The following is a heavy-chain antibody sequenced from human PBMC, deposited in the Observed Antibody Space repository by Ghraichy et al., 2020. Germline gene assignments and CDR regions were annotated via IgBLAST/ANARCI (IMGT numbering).Heavy chain of an antibody. Sequence: SETLSLTCTVSGGSISSYYWNWIRQPPGKGLEWIGHIYYSGSSNYNPSLKSRVTISVDTSKNQFSLKLSSVTAADTAVYYCARDNCSGVSCYPIYYGMDVWGQGTTVTVSS. CDR1: GGSISSYY. D-gene: IGHD2-15*01. CDR3: ARDNCSGVSCYPIYYGMDV. CDR2: IYYSGSS. J-gene: IGHJ6*02. V-gene: IGHV4-59*01.